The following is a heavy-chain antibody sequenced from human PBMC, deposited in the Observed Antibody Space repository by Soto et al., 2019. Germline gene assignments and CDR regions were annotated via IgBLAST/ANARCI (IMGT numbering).Heavy chain of an antibody. CDR3: ARDALSGSGSYYDDYYGMDV. Sequence: PGGSLRLSCAAFGFSFNSYSMNWFRQAPGKGLEWVSSISSRSDYMYYGDSVKGRFTVSRDNAKNSLYLQMNSLRAEDTAVYYCARDALSGSGSYYDDYYGMDVWGQGTTVTVSS. J-gene: IGHJ6*02. D-gene: IGHD3-10*01. CDR2: ISSRSDYM. CDR1: GFSFNSYS. V-gene: IGHV3-21*01.